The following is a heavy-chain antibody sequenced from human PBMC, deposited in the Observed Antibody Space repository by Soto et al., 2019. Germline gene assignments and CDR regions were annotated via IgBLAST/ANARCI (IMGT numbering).Heavy chain of an antibody. CDR3: AREMATISLGAFDI. D-gene: IGHD5-12*01. Sequence: GGSLRLSCAASGFSFSSCSMHWVRQAPGKGLEWVLRTNNDGSTTTYADSVRGRFTSLRDNAKNTLYLQMTSLRVEDTAMYYCAREMATISLGAFDIWGQGTMVTVSS. V-gene: IGHV3-74*01. CDR2: TNNDGSTT. J-gene: IGHJ3*02. CDR1: GFSFSSCS.